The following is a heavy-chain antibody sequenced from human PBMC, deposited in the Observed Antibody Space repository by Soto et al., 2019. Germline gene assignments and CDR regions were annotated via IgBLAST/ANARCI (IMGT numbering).Heavy chain of an antibody. CDR2: IIPIFGTA. V-gene: IGHV1-69*13. CDR3: ARVVDRGWSYSNSSYWYYYYYGMDV. Sequence: ASVKVSCKASGGTFSSYAISWVRQAPGQGLEWMGGIIPIFGTANYAQKFQGRVTITADESTSTAYMELSSLRSEDTAVYYCARVVDRGWSYSNSSYWYYYYYGMDVWGQGTLVTVSS. CDR1: GGTFSSYA. J-gene: IGHJ6*02. D-gene: IGHD6-19*01.